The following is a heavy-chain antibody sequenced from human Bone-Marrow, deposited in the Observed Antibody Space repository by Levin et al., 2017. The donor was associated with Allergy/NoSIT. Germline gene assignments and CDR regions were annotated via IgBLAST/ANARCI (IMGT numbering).Heavy chain of an antibody. D-gene: IGHD1-1*01. Sequence: ETLSLTCAASGFSFSSYWMHWVRQVPGKGLVWVSRINGDGSSISQADSVKGRFTISRDNAENTVFLQMNSLRAEDTALYYCAGTRYSGNYLEYWGQGTLVTVSS. CDR2: INGDGSSI. J-gene: IGHJ4*02. CDR1: GFSFSSYW. CDR3: AGTRYSGNYLEY. V-gene: IGHV3-74*01.